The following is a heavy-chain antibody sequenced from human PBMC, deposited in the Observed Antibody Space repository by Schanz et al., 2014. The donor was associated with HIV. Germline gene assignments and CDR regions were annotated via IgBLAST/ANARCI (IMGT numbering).Heavy chain of an antibody. CDR2: ISWNSGSR. CDR3: ARVRDTYYYDSSAYYLDY. D-gene: IGHD3-22*01. CDR1: GFTFSSYA. V-gene: IGHV3-9*01. J-gene: IGHJ4*02. Sequence: EVQLVESGGGLVQPGGSLRLSCAASGFTFSSYAMHWVRQAPGKGLEWVSGISWNSGSRGYAESVKGRFTISRDNSKNTMYLQMNSLRAEDTAVYYCARVRDTYYYDSSAYYLDYWGQGTLVTVSS.